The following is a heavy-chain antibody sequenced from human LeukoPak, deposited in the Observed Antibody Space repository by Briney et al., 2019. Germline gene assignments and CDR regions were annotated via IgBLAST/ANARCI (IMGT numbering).Heavy chain of an antibody. V-gene: IGHV3-23*01. Sequence: GGSLRLSCAASGFTFDDYAMHWVRQAPGKGLEWVSSISGSGSGGSTYYADSVKGRFTISRDNSKNTLYLQMNSLRAEDTAVYYCAKGRIWGSYRKSAFGAFDYWGQGTLVTVSS. CDR1: GFTFDDYA. D-gene: IGHD3-16*02. CDR3: AKGRIWGSYRKSAFGAFDY. CDR2: ISGSGSGGST. J-gene: IGHJ4*02.